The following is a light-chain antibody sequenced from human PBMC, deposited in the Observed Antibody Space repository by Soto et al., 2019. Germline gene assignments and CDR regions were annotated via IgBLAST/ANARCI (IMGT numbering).Light chain of an antibody. CDR2: GNS. CDR3: QCYDSSRREV. J-gene: IGLJ3*02. Sequence: QSVLTQPPSVSGAPGQRVTISCTGSSSNIGAGYDVHWYQQLPGTAPKLLIHGNSNRPSGVPDRFSGSKSGTSASLAITGLEAEDEADYCCQCYDSSRREVFGGGTQLTVL. V-gene: IGLV1-40*01. CDR1: SSNIGAGYD.